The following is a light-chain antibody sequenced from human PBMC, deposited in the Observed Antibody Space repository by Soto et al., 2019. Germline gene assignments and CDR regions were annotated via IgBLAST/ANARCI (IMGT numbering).Light chain of an antibody. CDR1: QGIGNY. V-gene: IGKV1-27*01. Sequence: DIQMTQSPPSLSASVGDRVTITCRASQGIGNYLAWYQQKPGKVPKLLIYGASTLQSGVPSRFSGSGSGTDFTLTISSLRPEDVATYYCQKYNSARWTFGQGTKVEIK. CDR3: QKYNSARWT. J-gene: IGKJ1*01. CDR2: GAS.